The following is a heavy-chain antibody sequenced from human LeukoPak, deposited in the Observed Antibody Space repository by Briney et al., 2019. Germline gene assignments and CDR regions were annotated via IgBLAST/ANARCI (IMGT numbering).Heavy chain of an antibody. Sequence: AISGSGGSTYYADSLKGRFTISRDNSKNTLYLQMNSLRPEDTAVYYCAKSSLVVPATADYWGQGTLVTVSS. D-gene: IGHD2-15*01. CDR2: ISGSGGST. V-gene: IGHV3-23*01. J-gene: IGHJ4*02. CDR3: AKSSLVVPATADY.